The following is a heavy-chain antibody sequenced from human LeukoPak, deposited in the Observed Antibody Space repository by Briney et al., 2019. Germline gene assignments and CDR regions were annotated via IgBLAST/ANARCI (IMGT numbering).Heavy chain of an antibody. CDR1: GFTFNIYG. J-gene: IGHJ5*02. Sequence: GGSLRLSCAASGFTFNIYGMNWVRQAPGKGLEWVSGISGSGVSTDYADSVKGRFTTSRDNSKNMVYLQMNTLRAEDTATYYYAKDRGPYIGIDNNWLHPWGQGTLVTVSS. CDR2: ISGSGVST. CDR3: AKDRGPYIGIDNNWLHP. D-gene: IGHD1-26*01. V-gene: IGHV3-23*01.